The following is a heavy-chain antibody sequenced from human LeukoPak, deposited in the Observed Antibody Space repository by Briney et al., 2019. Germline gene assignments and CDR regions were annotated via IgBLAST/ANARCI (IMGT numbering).Heavy chain of an antibody. CDR2: ISWNSGSI. CDR1: GFAFSSYA. Sequence: GGSLRLSCAASGFAFSSYAMSWVRQAPGKGLEWVSGISWNSGSIGYADSVKGRFTISRDNAKNSLYLQMNSLRAEDTAVYYCASPIVAKRWLQGALDYWGQGTLVTVSS. D-gene: IGHD5-24*01. V-gene: IGHV3-9*01. J-gene: IGHJ4*02. CDR3: ASPIVAKRWLQGALDY.